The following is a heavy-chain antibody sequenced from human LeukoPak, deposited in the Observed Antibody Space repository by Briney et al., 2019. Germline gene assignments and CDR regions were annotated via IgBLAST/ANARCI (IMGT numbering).Heavy chain of an antibody. Sequence: GGSLTLSCVASGFTFSVYWMSWVRQAPGKGLEWVANIKEDGSEKYYVDSVKGRFTISRDNAKNSLYLQMSSLRAEDTAVYCFARGGSWFAPWGQGTLVTVSS. CDR2: IKEDGSEK. J-gene: IGHJ5*02. CDR3: ARGGSWFAP. D-gene: IGHD3-10*01. V-gene: IGHV3-7*01. CDR1: GFTFSVYW.